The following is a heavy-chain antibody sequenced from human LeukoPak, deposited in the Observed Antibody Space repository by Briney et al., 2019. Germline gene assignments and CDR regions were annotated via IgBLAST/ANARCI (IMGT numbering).Heavy chain of an antibody. V-gene: IGHV1-69*13. CDR1: GYTFTGYY. Sequence: SVKVSCKASGYTFTGYYMHWVRQAPGQGLEWMGGIIPIFGTANYAQKFQGRVTITADESTSTAYMELSSLRSEDTAVYYCARGPYCGGDCYSMNYWGQGTLVTVSS. D-gene: IGHD2-21*02. CDR3: ARGPYCGGDCYSMNY. J-gene: IGHJ4*02. CDR2: IIPIFGTA.